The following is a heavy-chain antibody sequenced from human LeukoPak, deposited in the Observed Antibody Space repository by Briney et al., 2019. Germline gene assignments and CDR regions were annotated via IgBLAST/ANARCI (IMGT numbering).Heavy chain of an antibody. V-gene: IGHV4-59*08. CDR2: ISDIGSI. CDR3: AGHHPRNTVDF. Sequence: SETLSLTCTVSGGSISSYYWSWIRQPPGKGLEWIAYISDIGSINYNPSLKSRVTISLDPPKNQFSLKLSSVTAADTAVYYCAGHHPRNTVDFWGQGTLVTVSS. CDR1: GGSISSYY. J-gene: IGHJ4*02. D-gene: IGHD2/OR15-2a*01.